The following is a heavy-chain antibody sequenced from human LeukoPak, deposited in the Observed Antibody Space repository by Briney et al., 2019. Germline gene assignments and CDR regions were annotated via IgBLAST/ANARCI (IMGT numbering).Heavy chain of an antibody. V-gene: IGHV3-21*01. CDR1: GFTFSSYS. CDR2: ISSSSSYI. CDR3: ASSYDFWSGYEYYFDY. J-gene: IGHJ4*02. Sequence: PGGSLRLSCAASGFTFSSYSMNWVRQAPGKGLEWVSSISSSSSYIYYADSVKGRFTISRDNAKNSLYLQMNSLRAEDTAVYYCASSYDFWSGYEYYFDYWGQETLVTVSS. D-gene: IGHD3-3*01.